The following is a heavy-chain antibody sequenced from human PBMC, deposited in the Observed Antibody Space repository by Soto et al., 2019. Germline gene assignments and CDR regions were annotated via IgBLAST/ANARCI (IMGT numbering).Heavy chain of an antibody. CDR3: ATYVPDKLAVAGTSDAFDI. Sequence: TLSLTCTVSGGSISSYYWSWIRQPPGKGLEWIADIYYSGSTNYSPSLKSRVTISVDTSKNQFSLNLSSVTAADTAVYFCATYVPDKLAVAGTSDAFDIWGQGTMVTVSS. CDR2: IYYSGST. D-gene: IGHD6-19*01. CDR1: GGSISSYY. V-gene: IGHV4-59*01. J-gene: IGHJ3*02.